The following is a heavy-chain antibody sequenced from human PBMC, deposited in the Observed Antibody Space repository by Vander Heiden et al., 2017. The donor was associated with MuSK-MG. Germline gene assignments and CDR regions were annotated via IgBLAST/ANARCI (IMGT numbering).Heavy chain of an antibody. J-gene: IGHJ4*02. CDR3: ARGPRIRGVIGHRFDY. CDR1: GYTFTGYY. D-gene: IGHD3-10*01. Sequence: QVQLVQSGAEVKKPGASVKVSCKASGYTFTGYYMHWVRQAPGQGLEWMGWINPNSGGTNYAQKFQGWVTMTRDTSISTAYMELSRLRSDDTAVYYCARGPRIRGVIGHRFDYWGQGTLVTVSS. CDR2: INPNSGGT. V-gene: IGHV1-2*04.